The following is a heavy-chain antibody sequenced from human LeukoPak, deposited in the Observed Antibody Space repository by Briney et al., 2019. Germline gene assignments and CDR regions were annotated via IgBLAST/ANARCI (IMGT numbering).Heavy chain of an antibody. V-gene: IGHV3-48*04. CDR3: PRDPRLGGGDRGDY. Sequence: GGSLRLSCAASGFAFSSYSMDWVRQAPGKGLELVSYISSNSRTTYYADSVKGRFTISRDNAKNSLYLQMNSLRAEDTAVYYCPRDPRLGGGDRGDYWGQGTLVTVSS. D-gene: IGHD3-16*01. CDR1: GFAFSSYS. J-gene: IGHJ4*02. CDR2: ISSNSRTT.